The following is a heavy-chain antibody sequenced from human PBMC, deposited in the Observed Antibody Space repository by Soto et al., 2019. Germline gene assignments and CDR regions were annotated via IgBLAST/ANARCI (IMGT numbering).Heavy chain of an antibody. CDR1: GLSITSHY. D-gene: IGHD6-19*01. J-gene: IGHJ6*02. Sequence: SETLSLTCSVSGLSITSHYCILFRQPPGKGLEWIGYIHHSGSTSYNPSLKSRVTMSVDTSKNQFSLKVSSVTAADTALYYCGRGPIAVAEYYYYYGMDVWGQGTTVTVSS. V-gene: IGHV4-59*08. CDR3: GRGPIAVAEYYYYYGMDV. CDR2: IHHSGST.